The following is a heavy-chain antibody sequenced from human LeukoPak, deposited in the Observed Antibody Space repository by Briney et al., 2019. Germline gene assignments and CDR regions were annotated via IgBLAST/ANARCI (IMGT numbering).Heavy chain of an antibody. CDR2: IYYSGST. V-gene: IGHV4-39*01. D-gene: IGHD6-19*01. Sequence: PSETLSLTCTVSGGSISSSTYYWGCIRQPPGKGLEWIGSIYYSGSTYYNPSLKSRATISVNTTKTQFFQKLSFVTDADTAVYYCARLAVAGYFDYWGQGTLVTVSS. CDR3: ARLAVAGYFDY. J-gene: IGHJ4*02. CDR1: GGSISSSTYY.